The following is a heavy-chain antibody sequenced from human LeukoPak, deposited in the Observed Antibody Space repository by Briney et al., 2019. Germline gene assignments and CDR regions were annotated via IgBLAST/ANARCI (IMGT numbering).Heavy chain of an antibody. CDR3: ARGEGFLEWFPLDY. Sequence: GGSLRLSCVGSGFTIHDHAMHWVRQAPGKGLEWVSGIDWNSGRIGYADSVKGRFSISRDNAKESLYLQMNSLRAEDTAVYYCARGEGFLEWFPLDYWGQGTLVTVSS. CDR1: GFTIHDHA. D-gene: IGHD3-3*01. J-gene: IGHJ4*02. V-gene: IGHV3-9*01. CDR2: IDWNSGRI.